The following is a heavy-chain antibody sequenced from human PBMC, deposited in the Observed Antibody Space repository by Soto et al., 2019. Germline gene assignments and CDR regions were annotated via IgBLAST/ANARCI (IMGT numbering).Heavy chain of an antibody. D-gene: IGHD6-19*01. J-gene: IGHJ4*02. CDR1: RIEVYNYA. V-gene: IGHV3-23*01. CDR3: AKDGNWLNVYLDI. CDR2: SSASGRSR. Sequence: GCVGLSCASCRIEVYNYAMGVLLQAQGKALEWVSISSASGRSRYHADSVKGRFTISRDNSKNTLYLHMTNLRAEDTAVYYRAKDGNWLNVYLDIWGQGTPVTRYS.